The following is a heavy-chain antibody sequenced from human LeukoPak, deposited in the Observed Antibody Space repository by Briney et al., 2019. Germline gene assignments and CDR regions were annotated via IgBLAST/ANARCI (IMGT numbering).Heavy chain of an antibody. CDR1: GGTFSGYA. D-gene: IGHD6-13*01. CDR2: ISAYNGNT. J-gene: IGHJ4*02. CDR3: ARVAAAVDY. V-gene: IGHV1-2*02. Sequence: GASVKVSCKASGGTFSGYAISWVRQAPGQGLEWMGWISAYNGNTNYAQKFQGRVTMTRDTSISTAYMELSRLRSDDTAVYYCARVAAAVDYWGQGTLVTVSS.